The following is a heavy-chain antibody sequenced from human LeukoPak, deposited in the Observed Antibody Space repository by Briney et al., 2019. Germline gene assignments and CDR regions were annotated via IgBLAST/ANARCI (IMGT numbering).Heavy chain of an antibody. D-gene: IGHD4-23*01. V-gene: IGHV3-73*01. Sequence: PGGSLRLSCAASGFTFSGSAMHWVRQASGKGLEWVGRIRSKAKRYATAYAASVKGRFTISRDDSNSIAYLQMNSLIIEDPAVYFCTRDPHYYHGNPHDFWGQGTRVTVSS. CDR2: IRSKAKRYAT. J-gene: IGHJ4*02. CDR1: GFTFSGSA. CDR3: TRDPHYYHGNPHDF.